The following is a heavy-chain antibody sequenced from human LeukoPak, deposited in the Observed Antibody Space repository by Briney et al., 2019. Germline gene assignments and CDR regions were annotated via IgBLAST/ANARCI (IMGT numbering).Heavy chain of an antibody. J-gene: IGHJ4*02. CDR3: AKGRKYSSGWYLDY. CDR2: IRYDGSDK. CDR1: GFTFSSHG. D-gene: IGHD6-19*01. V-gene: IGHV3-30*02. Sequence: PGGSLRLSCAASGFTFSSHGMHWVRQAPGKGLEWVAFIRYDGSDKYYADSVKGRFTISRDNSKNTLYLQMNSLRAEDTAVYYCAKGRKYSSGWYLDYWGQGTLVTASS.